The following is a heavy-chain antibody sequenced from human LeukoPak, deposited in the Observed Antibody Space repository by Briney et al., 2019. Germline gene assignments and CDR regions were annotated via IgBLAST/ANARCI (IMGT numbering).Heavy chain of an antibody. CDR2: ISSGSDTI. CDR1: GFAFSTYS. CDR3: ARGSSEVLLWFEESPN. V-gene: IGHV3-48*01. J-gene: IGHJ3*01. Sequence: PGGSLRLSCAASGFAFSTYSMSWVRQAPGKGLEWVSHISSGSDTIYYADSVKGRFTISRDNAKNSLYLQMNRLRADDTAVYYCARGSSEVLLWFEESPNWGQGTMVTVSS. D-gene: IGHD3-10*01.